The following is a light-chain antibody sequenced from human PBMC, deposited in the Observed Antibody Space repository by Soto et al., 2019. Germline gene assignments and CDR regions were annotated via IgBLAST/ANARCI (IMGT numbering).Light chain of an antibody. CDR3: YSYVNSNTLV. V-gene: IGLV2-23*01. Sequence: QSVLTQPASVSGSPGQSITISCAGSSGDGGNYNLDSWYQQHPGKAPKLVVYEAFKRPLGISDRFSGSKSDNTASLTISGLQPEDEGDYYCYSYVNSNTLVFGGGTKLTVL. CDR2: EAF. CDR1: SGDGGNYNL. J-gene: IGLJ2*01.